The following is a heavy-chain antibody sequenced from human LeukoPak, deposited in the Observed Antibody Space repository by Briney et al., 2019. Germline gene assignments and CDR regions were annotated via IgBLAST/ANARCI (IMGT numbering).Heavy chain of an antibody. J-gene: IGHJ4*02. Sequence: GGSLRLSGAASGFTFSSYSMNWVRQAPGKGLEWVSSISSSSSYIYYADSVKGRFTISRDNAKNSLYLQMNSLRAEDTAVYYCARAALVVPAAMIPYYFDYWGQGTLVTVSS. CDR1: GFTFSSYS. CDR3: ARAALVVPAAMIPYYFDY. D-gene: IGHD2-2*01. CDR2: ISSSSSYI. V-gene: IGHV3-21*01.